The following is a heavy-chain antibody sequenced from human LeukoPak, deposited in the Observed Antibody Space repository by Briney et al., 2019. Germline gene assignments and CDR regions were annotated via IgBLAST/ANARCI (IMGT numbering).Heavy chain of an antibody. J-gene: IGHJ4*02. CDR2: ISSSSSTI. Sequence: GGSLRLSCAASGFTFSSYSMNWVRQAPGKGLEWVSYISSSSSTIYYADSVKGRFTISRDNAKNSLYLQMNSLRAEDTAVYYCARENFGGLNHLDYWGQGTLVTVSS. CDR3: ARENFGGLNHLDY. D-gene: IGHD2-21*01. V-gene: IGHV3-48*04. CDR1: GFTFSSYS.